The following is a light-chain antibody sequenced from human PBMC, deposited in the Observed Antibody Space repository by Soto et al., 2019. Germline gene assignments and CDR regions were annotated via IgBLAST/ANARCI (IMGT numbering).Light chain of an antibody. Sequence: DIEMTQSPDSLAVSLGERATINCKSSQSLLHSSINKNLLAWYQQKPGQPPKLLFHWASTRKFGAPDRFSGSGSWTEFSLTISSLQAEDLAVYYCQQYYSVSLTFGQGTKLEIK. V-gene: IGKV4-1*01. CDR2: WAS. J-gene: IGKJ2*01. CDR1: QSLLHSSINKNL. CDR3: QQYYSVSLT.